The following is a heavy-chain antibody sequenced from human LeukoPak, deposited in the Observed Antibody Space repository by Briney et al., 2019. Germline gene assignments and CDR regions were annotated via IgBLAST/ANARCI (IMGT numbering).Heavy chain of an antibody. CDR1: GFVFSSHW. J-gene: IGHJ4*02. D-gene: IGHD1-1*01. CDR3: TRNNWGIDY. Sequence: PGGSLRLSCAASGFVFSSHWMHWVRHVPEGLVWVARINYDGSITSYAEFVQGRFTVSRDNAKNTLYLEMNSLRDDDTAVYYCTRNNWGIDYWGQGTLVTVSS. CDR2: INYDGSIT. V-gene: IGHV3-74*01.